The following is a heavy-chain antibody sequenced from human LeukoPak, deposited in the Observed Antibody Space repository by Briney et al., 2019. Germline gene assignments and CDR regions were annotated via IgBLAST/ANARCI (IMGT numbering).Heavy chain of an antibody. J-gene: IGHJ4*02. CDR3: VRGDRYFFDF. CDR2: IGNTGRTI. CDR1: GLTFSSYE. D-gene: IGHD1-14*01. V-gene: IGHV3-48*03. Sequence: PGGSLRLSCAASGLTFSSYEMNWVRQAPGRGLEWVSYIGNTGRTIYYADSVQGRFTISRDNAKNSLYLQMNSLRAEDTAIYYCVRGDRYFFDFWGQGTLVTVSS.